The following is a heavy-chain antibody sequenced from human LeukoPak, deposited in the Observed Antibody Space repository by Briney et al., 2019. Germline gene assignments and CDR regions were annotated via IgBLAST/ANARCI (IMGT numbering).Heavy chain of an antibody. CDR3: ARENYYDSSGYPNFDY. V-gene: IGHV4-34*01. D-gene: IGHD3-22*01. Sequence: SETLSLTCAVYGGSFSGYYWSWIRQPPGKGLEWIGEINHSGSTNYNPSLKSRVTISVDTSKNQFSLKLSSVTAADTAVYYCARENYYDSSGYPNFDYWGRGTLVTVSS. J-gene: IGHJ4*02. CDR2: INHSGST. CDR1: GGSFSGYY.